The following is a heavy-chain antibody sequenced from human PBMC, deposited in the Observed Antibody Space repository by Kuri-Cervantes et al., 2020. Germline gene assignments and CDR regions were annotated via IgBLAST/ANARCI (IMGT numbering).Heavy chain of an antibody. CDR3: SRVAPYYDFWSGFRDYYMDV. Sequence: SVKVSCKASGFTFTSSAVQWVRQARGQRLEWIGWIVVGSGNTNYAQKFQERVTITRDMSTSTAYMELSSLRSEDTAVYYCSRVAPYYDFWSGFRDYYMDVWGKGTTVTVSS. D-gene: IGHD3-3*01. J-gene: IGHJ6*03. CDR2: IVVGSGNT. CDR1: GFTFTSSA. V-gene: IGHV1-58*01.